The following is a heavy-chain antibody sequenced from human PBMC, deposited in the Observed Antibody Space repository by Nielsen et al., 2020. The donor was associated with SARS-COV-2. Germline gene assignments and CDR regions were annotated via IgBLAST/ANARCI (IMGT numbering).Heavy chain of an antibody. D-gene: IGHD5-12*01. J-gene: IGHJ2*01. CDR2: ISGSGGST. V-gene: IGHV3-23*01. Sequence: GESLKISCAASGFTFSSYGMHWVRQAPGKGLEWVSAISGSGGSTYYADSVKGRFTISRDNSKNTLYLQMNSLRAEDTAVYYCAKDGHGGYEYWYFDLWGRGTLVTVSS. CDR3: AKDGHGGYEYWYFDL. CDR1: GFTFSSYG.